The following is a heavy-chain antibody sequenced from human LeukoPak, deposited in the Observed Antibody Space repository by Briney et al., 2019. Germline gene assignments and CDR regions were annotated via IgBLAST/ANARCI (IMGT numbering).Heavy chain of an antibody. J-gene: IGHJ4*02. V-gene: IGHV3-23*01. CDR2: ISGSGGST. D-gene: IGHD3-10*01. Sequence: GGSLRLSCAASGFTFSSYAMSWVRQAPGKGLEWVSAISGSGGSTYYADSVKGRFTISRDNSKNTLYLQMNSLRAEDAAVYYCAKNYYGSGSYSDYWGQGTLVTVSS. CDR1: GFTFSSYA. CDR3: AKNYYGSGSYSDY.